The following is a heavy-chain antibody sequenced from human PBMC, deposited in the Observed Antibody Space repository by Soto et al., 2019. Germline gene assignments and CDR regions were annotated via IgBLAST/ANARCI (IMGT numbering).Heavy chain of an antibody. CDR3: AKGSCLAVAGCYY. CDR1: GFTFSSYA. V-gene: IGHV3-23*01. CDR2: ISGSGGST. D-gene: IGHD6-19*01. Sequence: EVQLLESGGGLVQPGGSLRLSCAASGFTFSSYAMSWFRQAPGKGLEWVSAISGSGGSTYYADSVKGRFTISRDNSKNTLYLQMNSLRAEDTAVYYCAKGSCLAVAGCYYWGQGTLVTVSS. J-gene: IGHJ4*02.